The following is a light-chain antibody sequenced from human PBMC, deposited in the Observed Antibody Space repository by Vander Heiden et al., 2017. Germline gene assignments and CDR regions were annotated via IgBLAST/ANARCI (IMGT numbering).Light chain of an antibody. CDR1: SSNIGSNT. Sequence: QSVLTQPPSASGTPGQRVTISCSGRSSNIGSNTVNWYQQLPGTAPHLLLFCDNQRPSGVPARFSGSKSGTSASLAISGLQSEDEADYYCAAWDDSLNGLYVFGTGTKVTVL. CDR2: CDN. V-gene: IGLV1-44*01. CDR3: AAWDDSLNGLYV. J-gene: IGLJ1*01.